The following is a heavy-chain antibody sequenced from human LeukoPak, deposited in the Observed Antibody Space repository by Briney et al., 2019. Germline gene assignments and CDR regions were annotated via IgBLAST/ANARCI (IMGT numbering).Heavy chain of an antibody. CDR3: ARDEIQSGAFDI. J-gene: IGHJ3*02. V-gene: IGHV3-48*03. CDR2: ISSSGTTI. D-gene: IGHD3-10*01. Sequence: GGSLRLSCAASGFAFSSYEMNWVRQAPGKGLEWVSYISSSGTTIYDADSVKGRFTISRDNAKNSLYLQMNSLRAEDTAVYCCARDEIQSGAFDIWGRGTMVTVSS. CDR1: GFAFSSYE.